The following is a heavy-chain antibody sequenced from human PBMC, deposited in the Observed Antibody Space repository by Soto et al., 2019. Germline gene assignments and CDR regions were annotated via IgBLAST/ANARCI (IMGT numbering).Heavy chain of an antibody. V-gene: IGHV3-23*01. J-gene: IGHJ6*02. CDR2: IGTSGTPT. Sequence: LRLSCIASGFTFRNYAMAWVRQAPGEDLEWVSAIGTSGTPTLYADSVKSRFTISRDNSKNTLYLQMNSLRAEDTAVYYCASGEYSSSWPYYYYYGMDVWGQGTTVTVSS. D-gene: IGHD6-6*01. CDR1: GFTFRNYA. CDR3: ASGEYSSSWPYYYYYGMDV.